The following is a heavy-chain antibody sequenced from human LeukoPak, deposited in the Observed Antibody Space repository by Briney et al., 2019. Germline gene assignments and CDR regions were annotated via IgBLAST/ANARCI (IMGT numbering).Heavy chain of an antibody. CDR2: IKQDGSEK. J-gene: IGHJ6*02. D-gene: IGHD3-10*01. Sequence: SGGSLRLSCAASGFTFSSYWMSWVRQAPGKGLEWVANIKQDGSEKYYVDSVKGRFTISRDKAKNSLYLQMNSLRAEDTAVYYCARDTINLLLWFGELPGGMDVWGQGTTVTVSS. CDR3: ARDTINLLLWFGELPGGMDV. V-gene: IGHV3-7*01. CDR1: GFTFSSYW.